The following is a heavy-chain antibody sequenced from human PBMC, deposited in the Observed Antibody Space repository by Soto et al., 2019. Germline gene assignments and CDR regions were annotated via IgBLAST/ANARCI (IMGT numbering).Heavy chain of an antibody. Sequence: PGGSLRLSCAASGFTFDDYTMHWVRQAPGKDLEWVSLISWDGGSTYYADSVKGRFTISRDNSKNSLYLQMNSLRTEDTALYYCAKGLGYCTNGVCYNGYYYYGMDVWGQGTTVTVSS. CDR2: ISWDGGST. CDR3: AKGLGYCTNGVCYNGYYYYGMDV. J-gene: IGHJ6*02. CDR1: GFTFDDYT. D-gene: IGHD2-8*01. V-gene: IGHV3-43*01.